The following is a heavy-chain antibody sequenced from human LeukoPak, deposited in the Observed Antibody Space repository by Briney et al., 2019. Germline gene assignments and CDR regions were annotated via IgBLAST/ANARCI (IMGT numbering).Heavy chain of an antibody. CDR3: ARVVAVAGNDY. Sequence: PGGSLRLSCAASGFTFSNYAMSWVRQAPGKGLEWVSSISSSSSYIYYADSVKGRFTISRDNAKNSLDLQMNSLRAEDTAVYYCARVVAVAGNDYWGQGTLVTVSS. CDR2: ISSSSSYI. V-gene: IGHV3-21*01. D-gene: IGHD6-19*01. CDR1: GFTFSNYA. J-gene: IGHJ4*02.